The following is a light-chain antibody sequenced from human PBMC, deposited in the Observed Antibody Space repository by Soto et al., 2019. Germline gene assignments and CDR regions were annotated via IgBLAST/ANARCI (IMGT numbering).Light chain of an antibody. Sequence: EIVLTQSPGTLSLSPGERATLSCRASQSVSSSYLAWYQQKPGQAPRLXIYGASSRATGIPDRFSGSGSGTDLTITISSLQPEDFETYYCQQSYTTPRTFGQGTKVDIK. CDR2: GAS. V-gene: IGKV3-20*01. J-gene: IGKJ1*01. CDR1: QSVSSSY. CDR3: QQSYTTPRT.